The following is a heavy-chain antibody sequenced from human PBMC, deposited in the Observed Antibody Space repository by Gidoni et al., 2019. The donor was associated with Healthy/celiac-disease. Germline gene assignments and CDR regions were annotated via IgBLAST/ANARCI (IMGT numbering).Heavy chain of an antibody. CDR1: GGSISSGSYY. Sequence: QVQLQESGPGLVKPSQTLSLTCTVSGGSISSGSYYWSWIRQPAGKGLEWIGRLYTSGSTNYNPSLKSRFTISLDTSKNQFSRKLSSVTAADTAVYYCAREGWELLTSYNWFDPWGQGTLVTVSS. J-gene: IGHJ5*02. CDR2: LYTSGST. CDR3: AREGWELLTSYNWFDP. V-gene: IGHV4-61*02. D-gene: IGHD1-26*01.